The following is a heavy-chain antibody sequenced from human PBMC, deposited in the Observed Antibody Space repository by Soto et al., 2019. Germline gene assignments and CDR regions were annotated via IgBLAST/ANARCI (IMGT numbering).Heavy chain of an antibody. CDR3: ARDQGRTTVTDY. J-gene: IGHJ4*02. D-gene: IGHD4-17*01. CDR2: INPYSGNT. Sequence: SLNVAWKGAGYTYTVDHGRWGRHAPGKGLEWMGWINPYSGNTNYAQKVQGRVTMTTDTSTSTAYMELRSLRSDDTAVYYCARDQGRTTVTDYWGQGPLVTVSS. V-gene: IGHV1-18*04. CDR1: GYTYTVDH.